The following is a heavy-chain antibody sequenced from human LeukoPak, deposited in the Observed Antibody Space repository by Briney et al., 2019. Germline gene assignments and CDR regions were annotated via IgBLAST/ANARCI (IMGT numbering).Heavy chain of an antibody. CDR3: ARVQQLAPGAVFQH. D-gene: IGHD6-13*01. Sequence: SETLSLTCTVSGGSISSYYWSWIRQPPGKGLEWIGYIYYSGSTNYNPSLRSRVTISVDTSKNQFSLKLSSVTAADTAVYYCARVQQLAPGAVFQHWGQGTLVTVSS. J-gene: IGHJ1*01. CDR2: IYYSGST. V-gene: IGHV4-59*01. CDR1: GGSISSYY.